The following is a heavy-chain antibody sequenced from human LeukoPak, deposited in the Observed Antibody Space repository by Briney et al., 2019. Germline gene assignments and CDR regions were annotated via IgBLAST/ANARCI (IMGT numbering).Heavy chain of an antibody. V-gene: IGHV3-21*03. Sequence: GGSLRLSCAASGFTLSSSAMNWVRQAPGKGLEWVSSINNVGSHIYYAGSVKGRFTISRDNTKNSLYLQMNSLITEDTAVYYCATGYIAVAAPGDYWGQGTLVTVSS. D-gene: IGHD6-19*01. CDR1: GFTLSSSA. CDR2: INNVGSHI. J-gene: IGHJ4*02. CDR3: ATGYIAVAAPGDY.